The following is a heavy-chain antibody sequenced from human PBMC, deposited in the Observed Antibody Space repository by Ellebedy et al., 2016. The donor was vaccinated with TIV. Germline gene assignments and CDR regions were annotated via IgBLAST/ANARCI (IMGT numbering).Heavy chain of an antibody. D-gene: IGHD6-19*01. J-gene: IGHJ3*02. V-gene: IGHV6-1*01. Sequence: SQTLSLTCAISGDSVSVNSGGWNWIRQSAERGIEWRGRTYYGSKWYYDYAVSVKSRVAINPDTSKNQFSLQLNSVTPEDTAVYYCARGWLRGSFDIWGQGTTVIVSS. CDR1: GDSVSVNSGG. CDR3: ARGWLRGSFDI. CDR2: TYYGSKWYY.